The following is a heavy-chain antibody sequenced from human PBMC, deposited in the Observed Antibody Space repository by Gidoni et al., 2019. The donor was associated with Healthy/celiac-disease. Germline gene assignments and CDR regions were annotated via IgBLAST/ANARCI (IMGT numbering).Heavy chain of an antibody. CDR1: GFTFDDYA. D-gene: IGHD4-17*01. CDR2: ISWNSGSI. CDR3: AKGGLSFNGDRFDY. Sequence: EVQLVESGGGLVQPGRSLRLSCAASGFTFDDYAMHWVRQAPGKGLEWVSGISWNSGSIGYADSVKGRFTISRDNAKNSLYLQMNSLRAEDTALYYCAKGGLSFNGDRFDYWGQGTLVTVSS. V-gene: IGHV3-9*01. J-gene: IGHJ4*02.